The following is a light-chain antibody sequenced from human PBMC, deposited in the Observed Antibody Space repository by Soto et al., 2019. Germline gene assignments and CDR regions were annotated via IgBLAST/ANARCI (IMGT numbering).Light chain of an antibody. V-gene: IGLV1-40*01. CDR2: GDN. Sequence: QSVLTQPPSVSGAPGQRVTISCTGSSSNIGAGYDVHWYLQLPGTAPKLLIYGDNNRPSGVPDRFSASKSGTSASLAITGLQAEDDADYYCQSYDSSHVVFGGGTKVTVL. CDR3: QSYDSSHVV. CDR1: SSNIGAGYD. J-gene: IGLJ2*01.